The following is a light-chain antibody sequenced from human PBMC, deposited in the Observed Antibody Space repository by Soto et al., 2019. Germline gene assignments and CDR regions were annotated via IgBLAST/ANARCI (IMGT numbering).Light chain of an antibody. Sequence: DIQMTQSPSSLSASVGDRVTITCRASQSISSYLNWYQQKPGKAPKLLIYAASCLQSGVPSRFSGSGSGTDFTLTISSLQPEDFATYYCQQSYSTLYTFGQGTKLEI. J-gene: IGKJ2*01. CDR1: QSISSY. V-gene: IGKV1-39*01. CDR3: QQSYSTLYT. CDR2: AAS.